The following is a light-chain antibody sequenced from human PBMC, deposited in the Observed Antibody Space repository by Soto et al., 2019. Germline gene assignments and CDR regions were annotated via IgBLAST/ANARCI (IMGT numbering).Light chain of an antibody. Sequence: DIQMTQSPSSLSASVGDRVTITCQASQDISNYLNWYQQKPGKAPKLLIYGASNLETGVPSRFSGSGSGTDFTFTISSRQPEDMATYYCQQYDNLPSTFGQGTRLEIK. CDR1: QDISNY. CDR2: GAS. CDR3: QQYDNLPST. V-gene: IGKV1-33*01. J-gene: IGKJ5*01.